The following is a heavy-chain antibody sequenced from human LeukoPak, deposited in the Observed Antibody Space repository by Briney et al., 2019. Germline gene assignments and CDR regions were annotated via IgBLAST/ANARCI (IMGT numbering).Heavy chain of an antibody. CDR3: AKGGGGSGSYFDY. Sequence: GGSLRLSCAASGFTFSGYGMHWVRQAPGKGLEWVAYIRNDGSNKYYADSVRDRFTISRDNSKNTFYLQMNSLRAEDTAVYYCAKGGGGSGSYFDYWGQGTLVTVSS. V-gene: IGHV3-30*02. CDR1: GFTFSGYG. J-gene: IGHJ4*02. CDR2: IRNDGSNK. D-gene: IGHD1-26*01.